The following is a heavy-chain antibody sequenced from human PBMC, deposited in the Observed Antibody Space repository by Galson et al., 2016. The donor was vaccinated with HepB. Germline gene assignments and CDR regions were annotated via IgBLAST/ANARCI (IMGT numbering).Heavy chain of an antibody. Sequence: SLRLSCAASGFTFSSYWMSWVRQAPGKGLEWVANVKQDGSEKDYVDSVKGRFTISRDNAKNSLYLQMNSLRAEDSAVYYCARSSSSAFDIWGQGTMVTVSS. CDR3: ARSSSSAFDI. CDR1: GFTFSSYW. CDR2: VKQDGSEK. J-gene: IGHJ3*02. D-gene: IGHD6-6*01. V-gene: IGHV3-7*01.